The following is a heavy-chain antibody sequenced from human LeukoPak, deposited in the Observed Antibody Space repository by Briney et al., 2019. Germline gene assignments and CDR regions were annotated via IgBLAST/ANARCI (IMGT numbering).Heavy chain of an antibody. CDR1: GGSISSGVSY. Sequence: TLSLTCTVSGGSISSGVSYWSWIRPHPGKGLEWIAYIYYSGSSSYNPSLKSRVTISVDTSKNQFSLKLSSVTAADTAVYYCARDYRFDSGYDLLDAFDVWGQGTMVTVSS. CDR3: ARDYRFDSGYDLLDAFDV. J-gene: IGHJ3*01. CDR2: IYYSGSS. V-gene: IGHV4-31*03. D-gene: IGHD5-12*01.